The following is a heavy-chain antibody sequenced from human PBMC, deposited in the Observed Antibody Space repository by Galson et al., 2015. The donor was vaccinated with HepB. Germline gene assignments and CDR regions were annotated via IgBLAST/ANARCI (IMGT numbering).Heavy chain of an antibody. V-gene: IGHV3-11*06. CDR3: ARERDYGDYDLYNWFDP. CDR2: ISSSSSYT. Sequence: SLRLSCAASGFTFSDYYMSWIRQAPGKGLEWVSYISSSSSYTNYADSVKGRFTISRDNAKNSLYLQMNSLRAEDTAVYYCARERDYGDYDLYNWFDPWGQGTLVTVSS. D-gene: IGHD4-17*01. CDR1: GFTFSDYY. J-gene: IGHJ5*02.